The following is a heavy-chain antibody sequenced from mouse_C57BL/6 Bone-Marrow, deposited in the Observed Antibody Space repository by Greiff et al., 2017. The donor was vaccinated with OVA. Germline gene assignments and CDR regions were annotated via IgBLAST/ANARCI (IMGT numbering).Heavy chain of an antibody. D-gene: IGHD1-1*01. V-gene: IGHV1-55*01. CDR1: GYTFTSYW. CDR2: IYPGSGST. CDR3: ARGGIYYYGSRYPDY. Sequence: QVQLQQPGAELVKPGASVKMSCKASGYTFTSYWITWVKQRPGQGLEWIGDIYPGSGSTNYNEKFKSKATLTVDTSSSTAYMQLSSLTSEDSAVYYCARGGIYYYGSRYPDYWGQGTSVTVSS. J-gene: IGHJ4*01.